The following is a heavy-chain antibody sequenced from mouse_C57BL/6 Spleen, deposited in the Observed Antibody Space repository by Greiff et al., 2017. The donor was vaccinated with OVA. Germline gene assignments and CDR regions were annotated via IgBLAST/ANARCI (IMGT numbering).Heavy chain of an antibody. J-gene: IGHJ2*01. Sequence: DVMLVESGGGLVQPGGSMKLSCVASGFTFSNYWMNWVRQSPEKGLEWVAQIRLKSDNYATHYAESVKGRFTISRDDSKSSVYLQMNNLRAEDTGIYYCTVDYDYDVGFDYWGQGTTLTVSS. V-gene: IGHV6-3*01. D-gene: IGHD2-4*01. CDR2: IRLKSDNYAT. CDR1: GFTFSNYW. CDR3: TVDYDYDVGFDY.